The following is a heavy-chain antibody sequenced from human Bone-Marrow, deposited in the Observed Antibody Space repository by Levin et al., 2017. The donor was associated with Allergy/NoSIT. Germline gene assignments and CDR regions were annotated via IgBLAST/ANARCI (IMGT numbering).Heavy chain of an antibody. CDR2: INWNRGII. J-gene: IGHJ4*02. CDR3: ARGLSWGSAHSCDD. D-gene: IGHD7-27*01. V-gene: IGHV3-9*01. Sequence: SLKISCAASGFTFDDFAMHWVRQAPGKGLEWVSGINWNRGIIGYAHSVKDRFTISRDNARNSLFLQMNSLGSEDTALYYCARGLSWGSAHSCDDWGQGTLVTVSS. CDR1: GFTFDDFA.